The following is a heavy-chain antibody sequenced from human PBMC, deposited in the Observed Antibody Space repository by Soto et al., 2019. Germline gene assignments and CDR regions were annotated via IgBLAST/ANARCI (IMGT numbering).Heavy chain of an antibody. D-gene: IGHD3-3*01. Sequence: PSETLSLTCAVYGGSFSGYYWSWIRQPPGKGLEWIGEINHSGSTNYNPSLKSRVTISVDTSKNQFSLKLSSVTAADTAVYYCARGSMIFGVVRSYAFDIWGQGTMVTV. V-gene: IGHV4-34*01. J-gene: IGHJ3*02. CDR3: ARGSMIFGVVRSYAFDI. CDR2: INHSGST. CDR1: GGSFSGYY.